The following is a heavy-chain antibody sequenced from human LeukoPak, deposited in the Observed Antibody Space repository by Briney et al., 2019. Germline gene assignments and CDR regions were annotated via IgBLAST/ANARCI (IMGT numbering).Heavy chain of an antibody. Sequence: GGSLRLSCAASGFTFSSYWMSWVRQAPGEGLEWVANIKQDGSEKYYVDSVKGRFTISRDNAKNSPYLQMNSLRAEDTAVYYCARDRATMVRGVSYYFDYWGQGTLVTVSS. CDR3: ARDRATMVRGVSYYFDY. D-gene: IGHD3-10*01. CDR1: GFTFSSYW. J-gene: IGHJ4*02. CDR2: IKQDGSEK. V-gene: IGHV3-7*05.